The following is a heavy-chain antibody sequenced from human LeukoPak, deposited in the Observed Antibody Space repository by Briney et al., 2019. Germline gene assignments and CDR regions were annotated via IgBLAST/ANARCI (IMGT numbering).Heavy chain of an antibody. CDR3: ARLGEGQLVHFDY. CDR2: VTSSSRTI. J-gene: IGHJ4*02. D-gene: IGHD6-6*01. CDR1: GFTFSSYS. V-gene: IGHV3-48*04. Sequence: GGSLRLSCAASGFTFSSYSMNWVRQAPGKGPEWIAYVTSSSRTIYYADSVKGRFTISRDNAKNSLYLQMNSLRAEDTAVYYCARLGEGQLVHFDYWGQGTLVTVSS.